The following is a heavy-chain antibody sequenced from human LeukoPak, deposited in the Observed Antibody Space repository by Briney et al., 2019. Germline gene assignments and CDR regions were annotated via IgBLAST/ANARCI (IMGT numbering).Heavy chain of an antibody. V-gene: IGHV4-59*08. CDR2: IYYSGST. Sequence: SETLSLTCTVSGGSISSYYWSWIRQTPGKGLEWIGYIYYSGSTNYNPSLKSRVTISVDTSKNQFSLKLSSVTAADTAVYYCARRSSELDAFDIWGQGTMVTVSP. CDR3: ARRSSELDAFDI. CDR1: GGSISSYY. D-gene: IGHD1-26*01. J-gene: IGHJ3*02.